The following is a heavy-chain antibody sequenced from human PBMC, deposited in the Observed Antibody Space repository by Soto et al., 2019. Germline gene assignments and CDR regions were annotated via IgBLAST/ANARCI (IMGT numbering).Heavy chain of an antibody. CDR1: GGSISSYY. V-gene: IGHV4-59*08. J-gene: IGHJ4*02. CDR2: IYYSGST. Sequence: WETLSLTCTVSGGSISSYYWSWVRQPPGKGLEWIGYIYYSGSTNYNPSLKSRVTISVDTSKNQFSLKLSSVTAADTAVYYCARLTMIVVVMPPRSYYFHYWGQGTLVTVSS. D-gene: IGHD3-22*01. CDR3: ARLTMIVVVMPPRSYYFHY.